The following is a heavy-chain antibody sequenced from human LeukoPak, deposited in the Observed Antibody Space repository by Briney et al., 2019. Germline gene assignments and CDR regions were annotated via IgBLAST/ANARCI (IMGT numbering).Heavy chain of an antibody. D-gene: IGHD6-19*01. CDR2: ISSNSGSV. V-gene: IGHV3-9*01. Sequence: GGSLRLSCAASGFIFDDYAMHWIRQAPGRGLEWVSGISSNSGSVVYADSVKGRFTISRDNAKNSLYLQMNSLRPEDTAFYYCAKDGDNTYSSGWPFDYWGQGTLVTVSS. J-gene: IGHJ4*02. CDR3: AKDGDNTYSSGWPFDY. CDR1: GFIFDDYA.